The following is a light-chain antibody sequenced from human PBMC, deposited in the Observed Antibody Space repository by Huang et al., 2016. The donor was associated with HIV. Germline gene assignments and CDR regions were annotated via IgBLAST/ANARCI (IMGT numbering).Light chain of an antibody. CDR3: QRYDNWPKFT. CDR2: GAS. J-gene: IGKJ3*01. Sequence: EIVMTQSPATLSVSPGERATLSCRASQSGISNLAWYQQEPGQAPRLLIYGASTRATGIPARFSGSGSGTEFTLTISSLQSEDFAVYYCQRYDNWPKFTFGPGTKVDIK. CDR1: QSGISN. V-gene: IGKV3-15*01.